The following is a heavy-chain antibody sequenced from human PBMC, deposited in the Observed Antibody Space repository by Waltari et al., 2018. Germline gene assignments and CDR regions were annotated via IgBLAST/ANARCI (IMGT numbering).Heavy chain of an antibody. CDR1: GFTFSSYA. V-gene: IGHV3-23*01. J-gene: IGHJ4*02. CDR2: LSGSGGSK. CDR3: AKDGEYYDFWSGYRYFDY. Sequence: EVQLLESGGGLVQPGGSLRLSCAASGFTFSSYAMSWVRQAPGKGLEWVSALSGSGGSKYNADSGKGRFTISRDNSKNTLYLQMNSLRAEDTAVYYCAKDGEYYDFWSGYRYFDYWGQGTLVTVSS. D-gene: IGHD3-3*01.